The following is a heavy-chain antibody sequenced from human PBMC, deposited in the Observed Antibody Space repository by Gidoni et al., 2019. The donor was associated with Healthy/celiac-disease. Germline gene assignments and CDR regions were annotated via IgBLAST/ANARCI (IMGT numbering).Heavy chain of an antibody. V-gene: IGHV4-34*01. CDR3: ARGGSLGQGVIIRHYYYGMDV. CDR2: INHSGST. CDR1: GGSFSGYY. J-gene: IGHJ6*04. D-gene: IGHD3-10*01. Sequence: QVQLQQWGAGLLKPSETLSLTCAVYGGSFSGYYWRWSRQPPGKGLEWIGEINHSGSTNYNPSLKSRVTISVDTSKNPFSLKLSSVTAADTAVYYCARGGSLGQGVIIRHYYYGMDVWGKGTTVTVSS.